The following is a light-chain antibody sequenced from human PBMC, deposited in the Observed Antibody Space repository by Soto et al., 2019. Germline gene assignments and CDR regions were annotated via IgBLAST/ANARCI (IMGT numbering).Light chain of an antibody. Sequence: EILLTQSPGTLSLSPGETATLSCRASQSVTSTYLAWYQQRPGQSPRLIIYGGSTRATGFPDRFSGGGSGTDFALTISRLEPEDSAVYYCHCQQCDSSRIYSFGQGTKLEI. CDR1: QSVTSTY. CDR2: GGS. J-gene: IGKJ2*03. CDR3: QQCDSSRIYS. V-gene: IGKV3-20*01.